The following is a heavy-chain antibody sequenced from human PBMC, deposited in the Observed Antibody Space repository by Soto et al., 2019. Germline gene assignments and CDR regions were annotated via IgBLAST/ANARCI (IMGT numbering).Heavy chain of an antibody. CDR2: ISAGGGNT. J-gene: IGHJ5*02. V-gene: IGHV3-23*01. Sequence: VQLLESGGGLVQPGGSLRLSCAVSGFSFSTYAMSWVRQAPGKGLEWVSGISAGGGNTYYADSVRGRFTISRDNSKDTLYLQITSLRAEDTAFYNCAKHAEYQLVSWFDPWGQGTLVTVSS. CDR1: GFSFSTYA. D-gene: IGHD2-2*01. CDR3: AKHAEYQLVSWFDP.